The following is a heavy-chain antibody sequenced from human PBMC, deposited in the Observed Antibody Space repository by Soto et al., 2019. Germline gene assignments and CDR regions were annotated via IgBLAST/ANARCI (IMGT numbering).Heavy chain of an antibody. D-gene: IGHD1-26*01. CDR2: IVVDSNTA. CDR1: GSTFNKFA. Sequence: QVVLLQYGAEVKEPGSSVRVSCQVYGSTFNKFAFSWVRQAPGHGPEWMGGIVVDSNTAEYSQRFQDRVTMTADTSTDTLYMELGSLTFEDTAVYYCARAIKRWEVNYYFDFWGQGTLVTVSS. CDR3: ARAIKRWEVNYYFDF. J-gene: IGHJ4*02. V-gene: IGHV1-69*06.